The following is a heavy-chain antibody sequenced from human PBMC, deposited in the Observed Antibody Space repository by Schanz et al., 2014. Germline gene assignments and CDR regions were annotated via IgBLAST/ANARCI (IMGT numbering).Heavy chain of an antibody. CDR3: ARIGGSVFDY. Sequence: EVQLVESGGGLIQPGGSLRLSCAASGFGFSSYSMNWVRQAPGKGLEWVSSISYGTSYIYYAESVKGRFTISRDNAKNSLYLQMNGLRAEDTAVYYCARIGGSVFDYWAQGTLVTVSS. CDR1: GFGFSSYS. V-gene: IGHV3-21*01. CDR2: ISYGTSYI. D-gene: IGHD3-10*01. J-gene: IGHJ4*02.